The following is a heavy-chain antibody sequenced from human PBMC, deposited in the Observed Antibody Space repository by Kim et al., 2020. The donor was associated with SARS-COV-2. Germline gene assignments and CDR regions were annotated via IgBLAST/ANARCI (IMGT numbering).Heavy chain of an antibody. Sequence: YAQKFQGRVTITADESTSTAYMELSSLRSEDTAVYYCARGPSDWELLFDYSGQGTLVTVSS. CDR3: ARGPSDWELLFDY. J-gene: IGHJ4*02. D-gene: IGHD1-26*01. V-gene: IGHV1-69*01.